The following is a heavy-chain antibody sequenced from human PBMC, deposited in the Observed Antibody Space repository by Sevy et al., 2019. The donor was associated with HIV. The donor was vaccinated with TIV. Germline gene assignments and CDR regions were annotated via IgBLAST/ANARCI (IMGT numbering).Heavy chain of an antibody. Sequence: GGSLRLSYVASGFTFSSYDMHWVRQVTGKGLEWVSGVGPAGDPFYPGSVKGRFTISRENAKNSFYLQMNSLRAGDTAVYYCARSGGYSDYGMDVWGQGTTVTVSS. D-gene: IGHD5-12*01. CDR1: GFTFSSYD. CDR2: VGPAGDP. CDR3: ARSGGYSDYGMDV. J-gene: IGHJ6*02. V-gene: IGHV3-13*05.